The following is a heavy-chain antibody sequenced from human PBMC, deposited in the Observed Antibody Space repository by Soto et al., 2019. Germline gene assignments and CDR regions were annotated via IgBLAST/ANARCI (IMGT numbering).Heavy chain of an antibody. V-gene: IGHV4-39*01. CDR1: GGSISSSSYY. CDR3: ARAPSYPLGELSSIDY. D-gene: IGHD3-16*02. Sequence: SETLSLTCTVSGGSISSSSYYWGWIRQPPGKGLEWIGSIYYSGSTYYNPSLKSRVTISVDTSKNQFSLKLSSVTAADTAVYYCARAPSYPLGELSSIDYWGQGTLVTVSS. CDR2: IYYSGST. J-gene: IGHJ4*02.